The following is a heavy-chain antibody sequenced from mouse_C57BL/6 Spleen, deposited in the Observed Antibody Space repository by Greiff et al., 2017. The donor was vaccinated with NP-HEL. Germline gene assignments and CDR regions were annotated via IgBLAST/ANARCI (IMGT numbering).Heavy chain of an antibody. Sequence: EVQLQQSGPELVKPGASVKISCKASGYTFTDYYMNWVKQSHGKSLEWIGDINHNNGGTSYNQKFKGKATLTVDKSSSTAYMELRSLTSEDSAVYYCARDSYGRGDAMDYWGQGTSVTVSS. V-gene: IGHV1-26*01. D-gene: IGHD2-1*01. CDR3: ARDSYGRGDAMDY. J-gene: IGHJ4*01. CDR1: GYTFTDYY. CDR2: INHNNGGT.